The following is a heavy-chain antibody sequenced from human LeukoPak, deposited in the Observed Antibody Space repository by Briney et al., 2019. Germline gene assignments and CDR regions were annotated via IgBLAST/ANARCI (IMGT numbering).Heavy chain of an antibody. Sequence: PSQTLSLTCAVSGYSIRRGDYWGWIRQSPGKGLEWIGSIYHSGNTHYNPSLKIRVTISVDTSKHQFSLMLSSETAADTAVYYCARNRSMTITPGFDHWGQGTLVTVSS. CDR1: GYSIRRGDY. J-gene: IGHJ4*02. CDR3: ARNRSMTITPGFDH. V-gene: IGHV4-38-2*01. CDR2: IYHSGNT. D-gene: IGHD4/OR15-4a*01.